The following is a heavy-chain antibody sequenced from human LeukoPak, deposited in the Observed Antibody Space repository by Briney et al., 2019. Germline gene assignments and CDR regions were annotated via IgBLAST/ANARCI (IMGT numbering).Heavy chain of an antibody. J-gene: IGHJ4*02. CDR3: ARVDIVATPYSYYFDY. D-gene: IGHD5-12*01. Sequence: PGGSLRLSCAASGFTFSSYEMNWVRQAPGKGLEWVSYISSSGSTIYYADSVKGRFTISRDNAKNSLYLQMNSLRAEDTAVYYCARVDIVATPYSYYFDYWGQGTPVTVSS. CDR2: ISSSGSTI. CDR1: GFTFSSYE. V-gene: IGHV3-48*03.